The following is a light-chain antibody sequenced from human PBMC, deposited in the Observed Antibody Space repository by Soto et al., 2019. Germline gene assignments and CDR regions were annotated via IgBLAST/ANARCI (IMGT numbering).Light chain of an antibody. CDR2: DDN. Sequence: QSVLTQPPSVSAAPGQRVTISCSGTKSNIGNNYVSWYQQVPGTAPKLLIYDDNKRPSGIPDRFYGSKSGTSATLGITRLLTGDEADYYCGTWDDSLSIVLFGGGTQLTVL. CDR3: GTWDDSLSIVL. V-gene: IGLV1-51*01. CDR1: KSNIGNNY. J-gene: IGLJ2*01.